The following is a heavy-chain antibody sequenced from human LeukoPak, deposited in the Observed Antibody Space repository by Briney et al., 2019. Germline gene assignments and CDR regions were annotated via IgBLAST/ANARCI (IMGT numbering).Heavy chain of an antibody. Sequence: GGSLRLSCAASGFMFSSYHMNWVRQAPGKGLEWVSTITGTGSNTYYAGSVKGRFTISRDNPKNTVYLQMNSLRAEDSAVYYCVRDTELRDYDMFDFWGQGTLVTVSS. CDR2: ITGTGSNT. CDR3: VRDTELRDYDMFDF. D-gene: IGHD3-16*01. CDR1: GFMFSSYH. V-gene: IGHV3-23*01. J-gene: IGHJ5*01.